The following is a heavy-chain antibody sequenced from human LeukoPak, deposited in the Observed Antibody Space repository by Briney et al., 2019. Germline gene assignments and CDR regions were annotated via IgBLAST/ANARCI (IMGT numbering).Heavy chain of an antibody. CDR3: ARDRHYYYGMDV. J-gene: IGHJ6*02. V-gene: IGHV3-53*01. CDR1: GFTFSSYA. Sequence: GGSLRLSCAASGFTFSSYAMSWVRQAPGKGLEWVSVIYSGGSTYYADSVKGRSTISRDNSKNTLYLQMNSLRAEDTAVYYCARDRHYYYGMDVWGQGTTVTVSS. CDR2: IYSGGST.